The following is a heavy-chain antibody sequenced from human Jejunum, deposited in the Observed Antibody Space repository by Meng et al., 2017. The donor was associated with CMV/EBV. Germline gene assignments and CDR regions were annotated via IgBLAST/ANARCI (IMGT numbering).Heavy chain of an antibody. J-gene: IGHJ5*02. Sequence: VPLQRSVPGMVKPSRPLSLTSIVSCGSISSGGYYSSWIRQHPGKGLEWIGYIHSSGSTYYNPSLRSRLTISVDTSKNQFSLKLSSVTAADTAVYYCARASYGSGSPLGESWFDPWGQGTLVTVSS. D-gene: IGHD3-10*01. V-gene: IGHV4-31*03. CDR1: CGSISSGGYY. CDR3: ARASYGSGSPLGESWFDP. CDR2: IHSSGST.